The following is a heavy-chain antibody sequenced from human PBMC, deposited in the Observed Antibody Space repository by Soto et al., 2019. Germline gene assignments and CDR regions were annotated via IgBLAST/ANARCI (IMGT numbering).Heavy chain of an antibody. Sequence: QVQLVESGGGVVQPGRSLRLSCAASGFTFSHYGINWVRQAPGKGLEWVALIWYDGSKKYYVDSVKGRFTISRDNSKNPLYLQRNSLRVEDTAVYYCARWGGSRTSVRFDLWGQGTRVTVSS. V-gene: IGHV3-33*01. J-gene: IGHJ5*02. CDR1: GFTFSHYG. CDR3: ARWGGSRTSVRFDL. D-gene: IGHD3-16*01. CDR2: IWYDGSKK.